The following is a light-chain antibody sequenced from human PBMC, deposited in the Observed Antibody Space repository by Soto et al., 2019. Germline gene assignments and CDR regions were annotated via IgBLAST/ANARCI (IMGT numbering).Light chain of an antibody. CDR1: SSDVGSYNL. CDR3: CSYACSSTFDVG. J-gene: IGLJ2*01. V-gene: IGLV2-23*02. CDR2: EVS. Sequence: QSALTQPASVSGSPGQSSTISCTGTSSDVGSYNLVSWYQQHPGKAPKLMIYEVSKRPSGVSNRFSGSKSGNTAALTISGLRAEAEAEYYGCSYACSSTFDVGFGGGTKLTVL.